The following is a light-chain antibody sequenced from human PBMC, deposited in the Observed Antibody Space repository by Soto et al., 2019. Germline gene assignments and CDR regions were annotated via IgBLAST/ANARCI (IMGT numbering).Light chain of an antibody. V-gene: IGKV3-20*01. CDR2: DAS. CDR1: QSVSTS. J-gene: IGKJ1*01. Sequence: EIVLTQSPATLSFSPGERATLSCRASQSVSTSLAWFQQKPGQAPRLLIYDASKRATGIPARFSGSGSGTDFTLTISRLEPEDFAVYYCQQYGSSRTFGQGTKVDIK. CDR3: QQYGSSRT.